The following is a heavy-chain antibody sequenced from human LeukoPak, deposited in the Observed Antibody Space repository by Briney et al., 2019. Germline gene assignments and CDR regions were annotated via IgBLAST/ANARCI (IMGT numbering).Heavy chain of an antibody. CDR3: ARALPGAATAHNWFDP. CDR1: GYTFTIYG. CDR2: ISGFTGAT. V-gene: IGHV1-18*01. J-gene: IGHJ5*02. D-gene: IGHD1-26*01. Sequence: GASVKVSCKVSGYTFTIYGMSWVRQAPGQRLEWMGWISGFTGATNYAQKFQGRLSMTIDTSTNTTYMDLRTVTSDDTAIYYCARALPGAATAHNWFDPWGQGTLVTVSS.